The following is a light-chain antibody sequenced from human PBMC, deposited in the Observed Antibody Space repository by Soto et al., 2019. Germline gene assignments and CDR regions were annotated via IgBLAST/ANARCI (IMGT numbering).Light chain of an antibody. CDR2: DVS. Sequence: QSALTQPASASGSPGQSITISCTGTSSDVGAYNSVSWYQQHPGKAPKLMIYDVSNRPSGVSNRFSGSKSGNTASLTISGLQAEDEADYYCSSYTGSNTMVFGGGTKLTVL. CDR1: SSDVGAYNS. V-gene: IGLV2-14*01. J-gene: IGLJ2*01. CDR3: SSYTGSNTMV.